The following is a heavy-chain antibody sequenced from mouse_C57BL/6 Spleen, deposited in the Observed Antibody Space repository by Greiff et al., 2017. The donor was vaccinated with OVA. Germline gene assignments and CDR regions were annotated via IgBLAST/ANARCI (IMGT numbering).Heavy chain of an antibody. CDR3: ARDYGSSWGWFAY. Sequence: QVQLKQSGAELVRPGTSVKVSCKASGYAFTNYLIEWVKQRPGQGLEWIGVINPGSGGTNYNEKFKGKATLTADKSSSTAYMQLSSLTSEDSAVYFCARDYGSSWGWFAYWGQGTLVTVSA. CDR1: GYAFTNYL. D-gene: IGHD1-1*01. CDR2: INPGSGGT. J-gene: IGHJ3*01. V-gene: IGHV1-54*01.